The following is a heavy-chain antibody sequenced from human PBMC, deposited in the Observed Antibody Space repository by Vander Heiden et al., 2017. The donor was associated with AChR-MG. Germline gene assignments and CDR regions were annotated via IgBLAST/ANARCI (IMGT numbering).Heavy chain of an antibody. CDR2: IYYSGST. V-gene: IGHV4-31*03. J-gene: IGHJ2*01. CDR1: GGSISSGGYY. CDR3: ARDLESQRRIAAAGMGRYFDL. Sequence: QVQLQESGPGLVKPLQTLSLTCTVSGGSISSGGYYWSWIRQHPGKGLEWVGDIYYSGSTYYNPSLKSRVTISVDTSKNQFSLKLSSVTAADTAVYYCARDLESQRRIAAAGMGRYFDLWGRGTLVTVSS. D-gene: IGHD6-13*01.